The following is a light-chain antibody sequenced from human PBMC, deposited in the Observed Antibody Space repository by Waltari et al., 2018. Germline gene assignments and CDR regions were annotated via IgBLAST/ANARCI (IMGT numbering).Light chain of an antibody. Sequence: QSALTQHASVSGTPGQSITIACSGTGSDIGGLNYVSWYQQRPGKAPKLLIDGVSQRPSGVSDRFSGSKSGNRASLTISGLQAEDDSDYYCCSYTTTTTWVFGGGTKLTVL. J-gene: IGLJ3*02. V-gene: IGLV2-14*03. CDR3: CSYTTTTTWV. CDR1: GSDIGGLNY. CDR2: GVS.